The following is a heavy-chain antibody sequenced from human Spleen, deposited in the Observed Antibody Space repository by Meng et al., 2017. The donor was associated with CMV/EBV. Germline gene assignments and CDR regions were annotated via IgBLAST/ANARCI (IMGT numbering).Heavy chain of an antibody. Sequence: GGSLRLSCAASGFTFSSYAMHWVRQAPGKGLEWVAVISYDGSNKYYADSVKGRFTISRDNSKNTLYLQMNSLRAEDTAVYYCARDFWSGSVDYWGQGTLVTVSS. J-gene: IGHJ4*02. D-gene: IGHD3-3*01. CDR1: GFTFSSYA. CDR3: ARDFWSGSVDY. CDR2: ISYDGSNK. V-gene: IGHV3-30-3*01.